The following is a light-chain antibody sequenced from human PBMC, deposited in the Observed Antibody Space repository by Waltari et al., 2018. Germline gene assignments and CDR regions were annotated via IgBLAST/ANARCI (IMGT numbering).Light chain of an antibody. Sequence: DIQMTQSPSSLSASVGDRLTITCRASQGISSWVAWYQQQPGRAPKLLIYKASTLQTGVPARFSGSGSGTDFTLTINSLQPEDFAIYVCQQYSSLPYTFGQGTQVE. CDR3: QQYSSLPYT. CDR1: QGISSW. J-gene: IGKJ2*01. V-gene: IGKV1-5*03. CDR2: KAS.